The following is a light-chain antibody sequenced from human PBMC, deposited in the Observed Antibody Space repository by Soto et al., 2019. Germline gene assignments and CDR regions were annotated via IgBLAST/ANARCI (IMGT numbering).Light chain of an antibody. CDR1: RSVNSRY. J-gene: IGKJ2*01. CDR3: QQYGYAPNT. Sequence: EIVLTQSPGTLPLSPGERATLSCRASRSVNSRYLGWYQQKPGQAPRLLIYGASNRATGIPDRFSGSGSGTDFTLTISRLDPGDFAVYYCQQYGYAPNTFGQGTKLDIK. V-gene: IGKV3-20*01. CDR2: GAS.